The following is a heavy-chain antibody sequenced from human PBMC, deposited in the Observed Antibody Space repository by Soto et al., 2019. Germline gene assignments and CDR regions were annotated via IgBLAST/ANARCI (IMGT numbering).Heavy chain of an antibody. CDR1: GYTFTSYG. CDR3: AREWYYYDSSGYPNYYYYGMDV. V-gene: IGHV1-18*04. CDR2: ISAYNGNT. D-gene: IGHD3-22*01. Sequence: QVQLVQSGAEVKKPGASVKVSCKASGYTFTSYGISWVRQAPGQGLEWMGWISAYNGNTNYAQKLQGRITMTTDTSTSTAYMERRSLRSDDTAVYYCAREWYYYDSSGYPNYYYYGMDVWGQGTTVTVSS. J-gene: IGHJ6*02.